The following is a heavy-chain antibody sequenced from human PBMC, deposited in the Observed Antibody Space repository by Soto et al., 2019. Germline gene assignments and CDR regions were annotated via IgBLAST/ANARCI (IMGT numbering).Heavy chain of an antibody. Sequence: ETLSLTCTVSGGSISSSSYYWGWIRQPPGKGLEWIGSIYYSGSTYYNPSLKSRVTISVDTSKNQFSLKLSSVTAADTAVYYCHLFGELLNLFDYWGQGTLVTVSS. CDR2: IYYSGST. CDR3: HLFGELLNLFDY. J-gene: IGHJ4*02. D-gene: IGHD3-10*02. CDR1: GGSISSSSYY. V-gene: IGHV4-39*01.